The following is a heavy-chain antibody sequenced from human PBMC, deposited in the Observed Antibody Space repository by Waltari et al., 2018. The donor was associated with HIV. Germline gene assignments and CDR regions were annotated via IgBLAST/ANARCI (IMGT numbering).Heavy chain of an antibody. CDR3: ASLYCSGGSCYDY. V-gene: IGHV3-7*01. CDR1: GFTFSSYW. D-gene: IGHD2-15*01. Sequence: EVQLVESGGGLVQPGGSLRLSCAASGFTFSSYWMTWVRQAPGKGREWVANIKQEGSEKYYADSGKGRFTISRDNAKNSLYLQMNSLRAEDTAVYYCASLYCSGGSCYDYWGQGTLVTVSS. CDR2: IKQEGSEK. J-gene: IGHJ4*02.